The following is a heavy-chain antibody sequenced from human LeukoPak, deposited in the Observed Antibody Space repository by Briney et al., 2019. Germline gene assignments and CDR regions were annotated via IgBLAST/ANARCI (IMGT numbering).Heavy chain of an antibody. CDR1: GFTFSSYA. D-gene: IGHD3-22*01. Sequence: PGRSLRLSCAASGFTFSSYAMHWVRQAPGKGLEWVAGISYDGSNKYYADSVKGRFTISRDNSKNTLYLQMNSLRAEDTAVYYCAKEALHDSSGYLRIADYWGQGTLVTVSS. V-gene: IGHV3-30*04. CDR2: ISYDGSNK. CDR3: AKEALHDSSGYLRIADY. J-gene: IGHJ4*02.